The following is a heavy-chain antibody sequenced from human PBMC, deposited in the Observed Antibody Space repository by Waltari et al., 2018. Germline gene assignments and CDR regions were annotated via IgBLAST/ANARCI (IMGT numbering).Heavy chain of an antibody. D-gene: IGHD2-2*01. CDR2: IIPIFGTA. V-gene: IGHV1-69*01. CDR1: GGTFSSYA. Sequence: QVQLVQSGAEVKKPGSSVKVSCKASGGTFSSYALSWVRQAPGQGLEWMGGIIPIFGTANYAQKFQGRVTITADESTSTAYMELSSLRSEDTAVYYCASFEGYCSSTSCPYYYYMDVWGKGTTVTVSS. CDR3: ASFEGYCSSTSCPYYYYMDV. J-gene: IGHJ6*03.